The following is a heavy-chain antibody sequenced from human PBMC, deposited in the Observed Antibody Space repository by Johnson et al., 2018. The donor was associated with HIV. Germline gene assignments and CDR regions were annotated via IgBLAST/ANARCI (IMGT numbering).Heavy chain of an antibody. J-gene: IGHJ3*02. CDR2: ISPDESKT. V-gene: IGHV3-74*02. CDR1: GFTFSNYW. D-gene: IGHD1-26*01. CDR3: ARGGRYSESVNDAHDI. Sequence: VQLVESGGGVVQPGGYLRLSCAASGFTFSNYWMHWVRQAPGKGPVWVSRISPDESKTDYADSVTGRSTISRDNAKNTLHLQMKRLRGEDTAVYYCARGGRYSESVNDAHDIWGQGTMVTVSS.